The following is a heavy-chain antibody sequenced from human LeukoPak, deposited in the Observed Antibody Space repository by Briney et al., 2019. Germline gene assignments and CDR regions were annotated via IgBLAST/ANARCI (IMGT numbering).Heavy chain of an antibody. V-gene: IGHV3-23*01. D-gene: IGHD3-16*02. CDR2: ISGSGGST. J-gene: IGHJ5*02. Sequence: PGGSLRLSCAASGFTFSSYAMSWVRQAPGKGLEWGAAISGSGGSTYYVDSVKGRFTISRDNSKNTLYLQMTSLRAEDTAVYYCARSRLYPENWFDPWGQGTLVTVSS. CDR3: ARSRLYPENWFDP. CDR1: GFTFSSYA.